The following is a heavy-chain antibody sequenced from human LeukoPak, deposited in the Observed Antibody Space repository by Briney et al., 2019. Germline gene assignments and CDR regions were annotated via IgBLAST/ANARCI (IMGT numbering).Heavy chain of an antibody. Sequence: GGSQRLSCAASGFTFSRYAMSWVRQAPGKGLEWVSGIRGSGDSTYNANSVKGRFTISRDNSKNTLYLQMNSLRDEDTAVYYCAKDGPFRWPPYYFDYWGQGTLVTVSS. CDR2: IRGSGDST. CDR1: GFTFSRYA. V-gene: IGHV3-23*01. D-gene: IGHD2-15*01. J-gene: IGHJ4*02. CDR3: AKDGPFRWPPYYFDY.